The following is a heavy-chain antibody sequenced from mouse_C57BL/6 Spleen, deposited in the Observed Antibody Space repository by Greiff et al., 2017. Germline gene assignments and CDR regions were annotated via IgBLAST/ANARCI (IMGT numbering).Heavy chain of an antibody. CDR2: INPSNGGT. CDR3: ARSYYAGYAMDY. J-gene: IGHJ4*01. V-gene: IGHV1-53*01. Sequence: VQLQHPGTELVKPGASVKLSCKASGYTFPRYWMHWVKQRPGQGLEWIGNINPSNGGTNYNEKFKSKATLTVDKSSSTAYMQLSSLTSEDSAVYYCARSYYAGYAMDYWGQGTSGTVSS. D-gene: IGHD6-5*01. CDR1: GYTFPRYW.